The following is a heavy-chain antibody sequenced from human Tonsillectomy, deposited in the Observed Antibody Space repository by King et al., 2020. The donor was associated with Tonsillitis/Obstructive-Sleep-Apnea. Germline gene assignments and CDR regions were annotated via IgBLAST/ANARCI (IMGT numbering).Heavy chain of an antibody. D-gene: IGHD6-6*01. V-gene: IGHV1-18*01. Sequence: QLVQSGAEVKKPGASVKVSCKASGYTFSNYGISWVRQAPGQGLEWMGWISAHNGKTNSAQKLQGRVILTTDTSTNTAYMDLRSLTFDDTAVYYCVSFSSSPYVVDCWGQGTLVTVSS. CDR3: VSFSSSPYVVDC. CDR1: GYTFSNYG. CDR2: ISAHNGKT. J-gene: IGHJ4*02.